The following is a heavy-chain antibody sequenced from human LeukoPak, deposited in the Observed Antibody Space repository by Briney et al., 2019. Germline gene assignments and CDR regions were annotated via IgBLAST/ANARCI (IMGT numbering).Heavy chain of an antibody. CDR3: ARAAAGRDYYYMDV. CDR2: INPNSGGT. CDR1: GYTFTGYY. Sequence: GASVKVSCKASGYTFTGYYMHWVRQAPGQGLEWMGWINPNSGGTNYAQKFQGRVTMTRDTSISTAYMELSRLRSDDTAVYYCARAAAGRDYYYMDVWGKGTTVTVSS. J-gene: IGHJ6*03. V-gene: IGHV1-2*02.